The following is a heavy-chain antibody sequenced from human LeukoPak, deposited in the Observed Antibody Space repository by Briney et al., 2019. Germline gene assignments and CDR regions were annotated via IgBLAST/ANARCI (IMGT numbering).Heavy chain of an antibody. CDR2: ISSSSSYI. V-gene: IGHV3-21*01. CDR1: GFTFSSYS. CDR3: ARGGLSGSYFFDY. J-gene: IGHJ4*02. D-gene: IGHD1-26*01. Sequence: PGGSLRLSCAASGFTFSSYSMNWVRQAPGKGLEWVSSISSSSSYIYYADSVKGRFTISRDNAKNSLYLQMNSLRAEDTAVYYCARGGLSGSYFFDYWGQGTLVTVSS.